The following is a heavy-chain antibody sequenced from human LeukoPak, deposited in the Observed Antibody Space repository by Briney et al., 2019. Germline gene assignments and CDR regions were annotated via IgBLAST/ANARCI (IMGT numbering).Heavy chain of an antibody. V-gene: IGHV1-3*03. Sequence: ASVKVSCKASGYTFTNYAIHWVRQAPGQRFEWMGWINAANGHTEYSQEFQDRITITRDTFATTAYMELSNLRSEDMALYYCARGRGPPNSNRDFYYYYYMDVWGTGTTVTVSS. CDR1: GYTFTNYA. CDR3: ARGRGPPNSNRDFYYYYYMDV. J-gene: IGHJ6*03. CDR2: INAANGHT. D-gene: IGHD6-13*01.